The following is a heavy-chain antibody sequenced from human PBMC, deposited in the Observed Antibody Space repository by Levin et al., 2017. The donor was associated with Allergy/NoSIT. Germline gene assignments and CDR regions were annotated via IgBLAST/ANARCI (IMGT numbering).Heavy chain of an antibody. CDR2: IWYDGSNK. J-gene: IGHJ6*02. CDR3: ARSRAMFVYGMDV. Sequence: LSLTCAASGFTFSSYGMHWVRQAPGKGLEWVAVIWYDGSNKYYADSVKGRFTISRDNSKNTLYLQMNSLRAEDTAVYYCARSRAMFVYGMDVWGQGTTVTVSS. CDR1: GFTFSSYG. V-gene: IGHV3-33*01. D-gene: IGHD3-10*02.